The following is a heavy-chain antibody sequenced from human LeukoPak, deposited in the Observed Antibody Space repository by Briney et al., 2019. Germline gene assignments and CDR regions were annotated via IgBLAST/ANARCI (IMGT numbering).Heavy chain of an antibody. CDR2: ISRDGGST. J-gene: IGHJ2*01. CDR1: GFTFDDYT. Sequence: GGSLRLSCAASGFTFDDYTMHWVRQAPGKGLEWVSLISRDGGSTYYADSVKGRFTISRDNSKNSLYLQMNSLRTEDTALYYCAKSMVSGSSHWYFDLWGRGTLVTVSS. V-gene: IGHV3-43*01. CDR3: AKSMVSGSSHWYFDL. D-gene: IGHD3-10*01.